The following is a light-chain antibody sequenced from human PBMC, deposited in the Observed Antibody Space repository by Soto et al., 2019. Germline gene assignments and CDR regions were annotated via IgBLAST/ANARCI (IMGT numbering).Light chain of an antibody. Sequence: QSALTQPASVSGSPGQSITISCTGTSSDVGGYNYVSWYQQHPGKAPRLMIYEVSNRPSGVSYRFSGSKSGNTASLTISGLRSEDEADYYCSSYTNTHTHALLFGGGTKLTVL. CDR3: SSYTNTHTHALL. J-gene: IGLJ2*01. CDR2: EVS. CDR1: SSDVGGYNY. V-gene: IGLV2-14*03.